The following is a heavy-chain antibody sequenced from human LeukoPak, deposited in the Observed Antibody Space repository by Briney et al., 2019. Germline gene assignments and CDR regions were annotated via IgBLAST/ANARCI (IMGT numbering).Heavy chain of an antibody. D-gene: IGHD5-24*01. CDR2: ISSSSSYI. V-gene: IGHV3-21*01. CDR1: GFTFSSYS. Sequence: GGSLRLSCAASGFTFSSYSMNWVRQAPGKGLEWVSSISSSSSYIYYADAVKGRFTISRDNAKNSLYLQMNSLRAEDTAVYYCARVDGYNWYYFDYWGQGTPVTVSS. J-gene: IGHJ4*02. CDR3: ARVDGYNWYYFDY.